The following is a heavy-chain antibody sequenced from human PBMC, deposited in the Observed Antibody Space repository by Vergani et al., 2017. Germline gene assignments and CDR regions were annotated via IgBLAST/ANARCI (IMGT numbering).Heavy chain of an antibody. CDR1: GFTFSNAW. D-gene: IGHD3-10*01. V-gene: IGHV3-48*04. J-gene: IGHJ4*02. CDR3: ARGPFYYGSGSYPFDY. CDR2: ISSSGSTI. Sequence: EVQLVESGGGLVKPGGSLRLSCAASGFTFSNAWMSWVRQAPGKGLEWVSYISSSGSTIYYADSVKGRFTISRDNAKNSLYLQMNSLRAEDTAVYYCARGPFYYGSGSYPFDYWGQGTLVTVSS.